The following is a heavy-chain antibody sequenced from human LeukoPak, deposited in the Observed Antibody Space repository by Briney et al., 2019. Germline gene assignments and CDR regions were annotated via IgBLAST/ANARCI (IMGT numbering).Heavy chain of an antibody. J-gene: IGHJ6*03. V-gene: IGHV4-39*07. CDR1: GGSISSSSYY. CDR3: ASLRGVRGPSPYYYYYMDV. CDR2: IYYSRST. D-gene: IGHD3-10*01. Sequence: PSETLSLTCTVSGGSISSSSYYWGWLRQPPGKGLEWIGSIYYSRSTYYNPSLKSRVTISVDTSKNQSSLKMSSVTDADTAVYYCASLRGVRGPSPYYYYYMDVWGKGTTVTVSS.